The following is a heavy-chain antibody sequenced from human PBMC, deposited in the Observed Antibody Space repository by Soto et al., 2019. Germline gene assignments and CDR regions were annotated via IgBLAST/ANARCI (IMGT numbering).Heavy chain of an antibody. CDR2: IIPISDTT. V-gene: IGHV1-69*01. J-gene: IGHJ6*02. Sequence: QVQLVQSGAEVKKPGSSVKVSCKASGGTFSSYAISWVRQAPGQGLEWMGGIIPISDTTNYAQKFQGRVTIPAEESTSTAYMELSSLRSEDTAVYYCARSQGSSTSLEIYYYYYYGMDVWGQGTTVTVSS. CDR1: GGTFSSYA. D-gene: IGHD2-2*01. CDR3: ARSQGSSTSLEIYYYYYYGMDV.